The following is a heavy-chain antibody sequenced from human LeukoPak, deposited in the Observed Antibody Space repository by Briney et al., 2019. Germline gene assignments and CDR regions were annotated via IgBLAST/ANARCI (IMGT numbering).Heavy chain of an antibody. CDR2: IYYSGST. D-gene: IGHD3-16*02. CDR1: GGSISSSSYY. CDR3: ARHRGDMITFGGVIVA. V-gene: IGHV4-39*01. J-gene: IGHJ5*02. Sequence: SETLSLTCTVSGGSISSSSYYWGWIRQPPGKGLEWIGNIYYSGSTYYNPSLKSRVTISVDTSKNQFSLKLSSVTAADTAVYYCARHRGDMITFGGVIVAWGQGTLVTVSS.